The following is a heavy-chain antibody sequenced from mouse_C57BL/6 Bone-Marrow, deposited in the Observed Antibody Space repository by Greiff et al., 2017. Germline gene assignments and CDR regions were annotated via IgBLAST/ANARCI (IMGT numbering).Heavy chain of an antibody. J-gene: IGHJ4*01. D-gene: IGHD1-1*01. V-gene: IGHV1-64*01. Sequence: QVQLKESGAELVKPGASVKLSCKASGYTFTSYWMHWVKQRPGQGLEWIGMIHPNSGSTNYNEKFKSKATLTVDKSSSTAYMQLSSLTSEDSAVYYCAREDYGSGYGDAMDYWGQGTSVTVSS. CDR3: AREDYGSGYGDAMDY. CDR1: GYTFTSYW. CDR2: IHPNSGST.